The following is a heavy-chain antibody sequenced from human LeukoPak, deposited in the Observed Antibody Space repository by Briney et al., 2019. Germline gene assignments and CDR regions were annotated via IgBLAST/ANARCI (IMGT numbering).Heavy chain of an antibody. Sequence: GGSLRLSCAASGFTFSSYEMNWVRQAPGKGLEWVSYISSSGNTIYYADSVKGRFTISRDNAKNSLYLQMNSLRAEDTAVYYCARDHGSGSLLTFYYYYYYMDVWGKGTTVTISS. D-gene: IGHD3-10*01. CDR1: GFTFSSYE. V-gene: IGHV3-48*03. CDR3: ARDHGSGSLLTFYYYYYYMDV. CDR2: ISSSGNTI. J-gene: IGHJ6*03.